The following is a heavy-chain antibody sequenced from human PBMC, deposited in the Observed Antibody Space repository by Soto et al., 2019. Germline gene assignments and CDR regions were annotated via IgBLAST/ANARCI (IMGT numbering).Heavy chain of an antibody. J-gene: IGHJ4*02. CDR1: AASISSDN. CDR2: IDNSGVI. V-gene: IGHV4-59*01. D-gene: IGHD4-17*01. Sequence: SETLSLTCTVSAASISSDNWGWIRQSPGRGLEWIGHIDNSGVINNNPSLKGRVSISVDTSKNQFSLNLSSVTAADTAVYYCARRIGDYPRIYYFDSWGQGTLVTVSS. CDR3: ARRIGDYPRIYYFDS.